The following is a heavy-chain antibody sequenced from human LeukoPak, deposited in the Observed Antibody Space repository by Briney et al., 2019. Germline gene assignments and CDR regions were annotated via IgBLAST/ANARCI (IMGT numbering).Heavy chain of an antibody. D-gene: IGHD5-18*01. V-gene: IGHV3-11*04. CDR3: ARDLGYSYGAFDY. CDR2: ISSSGSTI. J-gene: IGHJ4*02. CDR1: GFTFTDYY. Sequence: GGSLRLSCAASGFTFTDYYMSWIRQAPGKRLEWVSYISSSGSTIYYADSVKGRFTISRDNAKNSLYLQMNSLRAEDTAVYYCARDLGYSYGAFDYWGQGTLVTVSS.